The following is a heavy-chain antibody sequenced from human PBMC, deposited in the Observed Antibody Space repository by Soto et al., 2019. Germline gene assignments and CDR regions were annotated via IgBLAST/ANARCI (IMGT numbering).Heavy chain of an antibody. D-gene: IGHD6-13*01. Sequence: ASVKVSCKASGYTFTSYAMNWVRQAPGQGLEWMGWINTNTGNPTYAQGFTGRLVFSLDTSVSTAYLQICSLKAEDTAVYYCARFDTKEPGIAAAGYPWGQGTLVTVSS. CDR1: GYTFTSYA. CDR2: INTNTGNP. V-gene: IGHV7-4-1*01. J-gene: IGHJ5*02. CDR3: ARFDTKEPGIAAAGYP.